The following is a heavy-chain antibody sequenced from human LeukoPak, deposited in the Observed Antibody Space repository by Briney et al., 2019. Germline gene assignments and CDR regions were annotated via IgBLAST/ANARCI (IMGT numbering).Heavy chain of an antibody. D-gene: IGHD2-2*02. CDR2: VFYNGNT. CDR1: GGSISSYY. V-gene: IGHV4-59*12. Sequence: SETLSLTCTVSGGSISSYYWSWIRQPPGKGLEWIGYVFYNGNTNYNPSLKGRVTMSLDMSKNHFSLKLSSVTAADTAVYYCARDVVPAAISGGWFDPWGQGTLVTVSS. CDR3: ARDVVPAAISGGWFDP. J-gene: IGHJ5*02.